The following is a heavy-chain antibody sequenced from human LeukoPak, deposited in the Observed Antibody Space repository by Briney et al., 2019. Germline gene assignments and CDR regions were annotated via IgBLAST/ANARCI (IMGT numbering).Heavy chain of an antibody. V-gene: IGHV3-33*01. D-gene: IGHD3-9*01. J-gene: IGHJ4*02. Sequence: QPGRSLTLSCAASGFTFSSYGMHWVRQAPGKGLEWVAVIWYDGSNKYYADSVKGRFTISRDNSKNTLYLQMNSLRAEDTAVYYCARGPGYYDILTGYSQYYFDYWGQGTLVTVSS. CDR3: ARGPGYYDILTGYSQYYFDY. CDR1: GFTFSSYG. CDR2: IWYDGSNK.